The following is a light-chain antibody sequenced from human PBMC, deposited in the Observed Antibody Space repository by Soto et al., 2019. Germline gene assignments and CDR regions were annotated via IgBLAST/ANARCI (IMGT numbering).Light chain of an antibody. CDR1: QGISSY. CDR2: AAP. J-gene: IGKJ4*01. V-gene: IGKV1-8*01. CDR3: QQYYSYPLT. Sequence: ASRMTQSPSSFSASTGDRVTITCRASQGISSYLAWYQQKPWKAPKLLIYAAPTLQSGVPSRFSGSGSGTGFTLTISCLQSEDFATYYCQQYYSYPLTFGGVTKVEI.